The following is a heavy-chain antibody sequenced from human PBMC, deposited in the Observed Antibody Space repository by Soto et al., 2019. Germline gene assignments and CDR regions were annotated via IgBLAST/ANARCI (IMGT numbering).Heavy chain of an antibody. Sequence: SVKVSCKASGGTFSSYAISWVRQAPGQGLEWMGGIIPIFGTANYAQKFQGRVTITADESTSTAYMELSSLRSEDTAVYYCARDNRDPIAASHNWFDPWGKGTLVTGS. CDR1: GGTFSSYA. CDR2: IIPIFGTA. J-gene: IGHJ5*02. V-gene: IGHV1-69*13. D-gene: IGHD6-6*01. CDR3: ARDNRDPIAASHNWFDP.